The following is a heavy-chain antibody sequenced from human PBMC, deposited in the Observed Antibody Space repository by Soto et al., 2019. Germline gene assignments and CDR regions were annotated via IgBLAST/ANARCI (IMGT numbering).Heavy chain of an antibody. J-gene: IGHJ3*02. V-gene: IGHV3-21*01. Sequence: GGSLRLSCAASGFTFSSYSMNWVRQAPGKGLEWVSSISSSSSYIYYADSVKGRFTISRDNAKNSLYLQMNSLRAEDTAVYYCARDRPSVDTAMPDAFDIWGQGTMVTVSS. D-gene: IGHD5-18*01. CDR1: GFTFSSYS. CDR2: ISSSSSYI. CDR3: ARDRPSVDTAMPDAFDI.